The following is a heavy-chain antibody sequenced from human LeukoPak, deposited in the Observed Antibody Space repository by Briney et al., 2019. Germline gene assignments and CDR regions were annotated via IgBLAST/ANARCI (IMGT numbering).Heavy chain of an antibody. CDR2: MNPNTGNA. CDR3: ARGLSLDKSHVDY. Sequence: ASVKVSCKASGYTFTTYDVNWLRQAPGQGLEWMGWMNPNTGNAGYAPKFQGRITMTRNTFITTAYMELSSLRSEDTAVYYCARGLSLDKSHVDYWGQGTLVTVSS. CDR1: GYTFTTYD. D-gene: IGHD2/OR15-2a*01. J-gene: IGHJ4*02. V-gene: IGHV1-8*01.